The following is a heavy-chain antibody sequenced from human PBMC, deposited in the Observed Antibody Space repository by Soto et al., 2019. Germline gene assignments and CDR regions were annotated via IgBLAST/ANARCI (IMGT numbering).Heavy chain of an antibody. J-gene: IGHJ1*01. CDR2: TYYRSKWYN. V-gene: IGHV6-1*01. Sequence: SQTLSLTCAISGDSVSSNSAAWNWIRQSPPRGLEWLGRTYYRSKWYNDYAVSVKSRITINPDTSKNQFSLQLNSVTPEDAAVYYWASYSSSWYVYFQHWGQGTLVTVSS. D-gene: IGHD6-13*01. CDR1: GDSVSSNSAA. CDR3: ASYSSSWYVYFQH.